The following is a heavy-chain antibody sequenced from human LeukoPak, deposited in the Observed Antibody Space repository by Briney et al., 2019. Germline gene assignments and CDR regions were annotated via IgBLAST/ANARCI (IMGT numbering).Heavy chain of an antibody. J-gene: IGHJ3*02. CDR2: ISYDGSNK. D-gene: IGHD3-22*01. CDR3: ARGGAYYSDSSGYWDAFDI. Sequence: GGSLRLSCAASGFTFSSYAMSWVRQAPGKGLEWVAVISYDGSNKYYADSVKGRFTISRDNSQNTLYLQMNSLRAEDTAVYYCARGGAYYSDSSGYWDAFDIWGQGTMVTVSS. CDR1: GFTFSSYA. V-gene: IGHV3-30*04.